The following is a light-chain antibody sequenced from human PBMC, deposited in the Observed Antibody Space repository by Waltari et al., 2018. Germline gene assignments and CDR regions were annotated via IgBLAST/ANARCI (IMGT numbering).Light chain of an antibody. J-gene: IGKJ5*01. CDR3: QQYNNWPIT. Sequence: EIVMTQSPATLSVSPGERATLSCRASQSVSSNLAWYQQKPGQAPRLLSYGASTRATGIPARFSGSGSGTEFTLTISSLRSEDFAVYYCQQYNNWPITFGQGTRLEIK. V-gene: IGKV3-15*01. CDR1: QSVSSN. CDR2: GAS.